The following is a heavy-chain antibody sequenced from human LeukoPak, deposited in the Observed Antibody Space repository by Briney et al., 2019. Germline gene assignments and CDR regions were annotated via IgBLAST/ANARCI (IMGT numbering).Heavy chain of an antibody. Sequence: SETLSLTCTVSGGSISSYYWSWIRQPPGKGLEWIGYIYYSGSTNYNPSLKSRVTISVDTSKNQFSLKLSSVTAADTAVYYCARGAATGKQQDYWGQGTLVTVSS. V-gene: IGHV4-59*08. J-gene: IGHJ4*02. CDR3: ARGAATGKQQDY. CDR1: GGSISSYY. CDR2: IYYSGST. D-gene: IGHD6-13*01.